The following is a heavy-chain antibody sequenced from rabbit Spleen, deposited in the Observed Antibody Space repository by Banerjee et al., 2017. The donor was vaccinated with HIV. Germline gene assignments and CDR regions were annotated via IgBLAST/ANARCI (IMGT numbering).Heavy chain of an antibody. J-gene: IGHJ4*01. D-gene: IGHD6-1*01. Sequence: QEQLVESGGGLVQPEGSLTLTCKASGFDFSDKAVMCWVRQAPGKGLQWIACINAITGRAVYATWAKGRFSISRTSSTTVTLRMTSLTAADTATYFCARGYTYSYVGYAYVTDYFNLWGPGTLVTVS. CDR2: INAITGRA. CDR1: GFDFSDKAV. V-gene: IGHV1S45*01. CDR3: ARGYTYSYVGYAYVTDYFNL.